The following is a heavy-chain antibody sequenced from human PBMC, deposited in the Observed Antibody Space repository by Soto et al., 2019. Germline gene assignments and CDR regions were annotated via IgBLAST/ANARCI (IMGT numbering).Heavy chain of an antibody. CDR1: GFSFSDYS. V-gene: IGHV3-23*01. CDR3: AKRATTVPTPGNYFGC. D-gene: IGHD2-15*01. Sequence: EVQLLESGGGLVQPGGSLRLSCAASGFSFSDYSMTWVRQAPGRGLEWVSTLTSRGTTFYADSVKGRFTISRDNSKNTLSLQMHSLRTEDTALYYCAKRATTVPTPGNYFGCWGQGTLVTVSS. CDR2: LTSRGTT. J-gene: IGHJ4*02.